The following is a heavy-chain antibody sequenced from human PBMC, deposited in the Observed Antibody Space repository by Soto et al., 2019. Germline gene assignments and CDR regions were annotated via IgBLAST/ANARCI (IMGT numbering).Heavy chain of an antibody. V-gene: IGHV3-23*01. Sequence: HPGGSLRLSCAASGFTFSSYAMSWVRQAPGKGLEWVSGISGSGGSTYYADSVKGRFTISRDNSKNTLYLQMNSLRAEDTAVYYCAKNRIAAAGRAVDYWGQGTLVTVSS. J-gene: IGHJ4*02. CDR2: ISGSGGST. CDR1: GFTFSSYA. D-gene: IGHD6-13*01. CDR3: AKNRIAAAGRAVDY.